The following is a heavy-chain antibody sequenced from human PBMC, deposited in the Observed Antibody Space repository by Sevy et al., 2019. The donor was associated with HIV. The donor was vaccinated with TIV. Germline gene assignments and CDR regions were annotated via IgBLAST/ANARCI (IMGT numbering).Heavy chain of an antibody. CDR3: ARSPEIGDSSGYYSDY. CDR2: IYPGDSDT. D-gene: IGHD3-22*01. J-gene: IGHJ4*02. Sequence: GGSLRLSCKGSGYRFTSYWIGWVRQMPGKGLEWMGIIYPGDSDTRYNPSFQGQVTISADKSISTAYLQWSSLKASDTAMYYCARSPEIGDSSGYYSDYWGQGTLVTVSS. CDR1: GYRFTSYW. V-gene: IGHV5-51*01.